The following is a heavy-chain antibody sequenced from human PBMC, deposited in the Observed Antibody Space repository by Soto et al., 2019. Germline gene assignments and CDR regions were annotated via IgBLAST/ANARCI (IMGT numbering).Heavy chain of an antibody. V-gene: IGHV4-61*01. Sequence: PSETLSLTCTVSGGFVNSDTHSWSWIRQTPGKRLEWIGFIYSGGSTKNPSLRSRVTMSVDTSKNQFSLKLRSVIVADTAVYHCARFVSSCSATTCSTRADVWGQGMTVTVSS. CDR2: IYSGGST. CDR3: ARFVSSCSATTCSTRADV. D-gene: IGHD2-2*01. CDR1: GGFVNSDTHS. J-gene: IGHJ6*02.